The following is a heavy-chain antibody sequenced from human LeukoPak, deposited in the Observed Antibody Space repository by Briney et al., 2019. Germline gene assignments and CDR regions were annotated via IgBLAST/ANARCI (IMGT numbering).Heavy chain of an antibody. D-gene: IGHD5-24*01. CDR3: ARGVTMATITPLLC. CDR1: GFTFNNYW. J-gene: IGHJ4*02. Sequence: GGSLILSCEASGFTFNNYWMSWVRQAPGKGLEWVANIKQDGSVKHYVDSVKGRFTISRDNAKNTVHLQMNSLRAEDTAVYYCARGVTMATITPLLCWGQGTLVTVSS. V-gene: IGHV3-7*01. CDR2: IKQDGSVK.